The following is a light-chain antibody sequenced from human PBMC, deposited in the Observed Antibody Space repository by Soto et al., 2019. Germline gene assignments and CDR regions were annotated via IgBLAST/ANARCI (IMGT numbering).Light chain of an antibody. CDR3: QHYNNWAPWT. J-gene: IGKJ1*01. CDR1: QSVSSN. CDR2: GAS. Sequence: EILLTQSPATLNLSAGERATLSCRASQSVSSNLAWYQQKPGQAPRLLIYGASTRATGIPARFSGSGSGTEFTLTISSLQSEDFAVYYCQHYNNWAPWTFGQGTNVDI. V-gene: IGKV3-15*01.